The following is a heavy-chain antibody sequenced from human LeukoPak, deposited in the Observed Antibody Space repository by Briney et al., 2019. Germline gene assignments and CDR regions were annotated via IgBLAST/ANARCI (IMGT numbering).Heavy chain of an antibody. CDR3: ATRGYCSGGSCPVVTAIPDAYYYYYMDV. J-gene: IGHJ6*03. D-gene: IGHD2-15*01. CDR2: IIPIFGTA. CDR1: GGTFSSYA. V-gene: IGHV1-69*06. Sequence: GASVKVSCKASGGTFSSYAISWVRQAPGQGLEWMGGIIPIFGTANYAQKFQGRVTMTEDTSTDTAYMELSSLRSEDTAVYYCATRGYCSGGSCPVVTAIPDAYYYYYMDVWGKGTTVTISS.